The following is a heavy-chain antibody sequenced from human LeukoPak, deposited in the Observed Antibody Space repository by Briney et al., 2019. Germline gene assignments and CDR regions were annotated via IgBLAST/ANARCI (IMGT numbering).Heavy chain of an antibody. CDR2: ISHDGSKK. CDR3: ANGQWLVGGSDFDH. CDR1: RLSSNNYA. V-gene: IGHV3-30*18. J-gene: IGHJ4*02. D-gene: IGHD6-19*01. Sequence: GGSLRLSCVVSRLSSNNYAMHWVRQAPGKGLERVTFISHDGSKKYYADSVKGRFTISRDNSKNTLYLQMNGLRPQDTAMYYCANGQWLVGGSDFDHWGQGTLVTVSS.